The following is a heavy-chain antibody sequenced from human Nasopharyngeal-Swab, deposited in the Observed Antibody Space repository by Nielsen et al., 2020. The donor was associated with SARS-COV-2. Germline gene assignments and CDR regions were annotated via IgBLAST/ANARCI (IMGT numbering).Heavy chain of an antibody. J-gene: IGHJ6*02. V-gene: IGHV1-18*01. CDR3: AREGSLGLEMATPVWYYYGMDV. CDR2: ISAYNGNT. Sequence: ALVKVSCKASGYTFTSYGISWVRQAPGQGLEWMGWISAYNGNTNYAQKLQGRVTMTTDTSTSTAYMELRSLRSDDTAVYYCAREGSLGLEMATPVWYYYGMDVWGQGTTVTVSS. CDR1: GYTFTSYG. D-gene: IGHD5-24*01.